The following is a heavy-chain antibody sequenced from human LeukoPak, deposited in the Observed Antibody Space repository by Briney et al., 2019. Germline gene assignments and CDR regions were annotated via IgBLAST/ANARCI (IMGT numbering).Heavy chain of an antibody. V-gene: IGHV3-48*01. J-gene: IGHJ4*02. Sequence: GGSLRLSCAASGFTFSSYAMHWVRQAPGKGLEWVSYISSSSSTIYYADSVKGRFTISRDNAKNSLYLQMNSLRAEDTAVYYCATAAGVFDYWGQGTLVTVSS. CDR2: ISSSSSTI. D-gene: IGHD6-13*01. CDR1: GFTFSSYA. CDR3: ATAAGVFDY.